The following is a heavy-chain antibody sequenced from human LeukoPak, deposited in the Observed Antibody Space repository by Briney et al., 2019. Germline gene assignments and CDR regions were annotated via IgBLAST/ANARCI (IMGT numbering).Heavy chain of an antibody. Sequence: ASVKVSCKASGGTFSSYAISWVRQAPGQGLEWMGGIIPIFGTANYAQKFQGRVTITADKSTSTAYMELSSLRSEDTAVYYCAKEGDYYGSGSHRDAFDMWGQGTMVTVSS. J-gene: IGHJ3*02. CDR1: GGTFSSYA. CDR2: IIPIFGTA. V-gene: IGHV1-69*06. CDR3: AKEGDYYGSGSHRDAFDM. D-gene: IGHD3-10*01.